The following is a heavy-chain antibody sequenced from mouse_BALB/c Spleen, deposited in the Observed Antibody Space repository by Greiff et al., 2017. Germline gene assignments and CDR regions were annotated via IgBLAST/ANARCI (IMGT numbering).Heavy chain of an antibody. J-gene: IGHJ4*01. CDR2: INPYNGAT. CDR1: GYSFTGYY. CDR3: ARPGPSMDY. V-gene: IGHV1-26*01. Sequence: EVQLQQSGPELVKPGASVKISCKASGYSFTGYYMHWVKQSHVKSLEWIGRINPYNGATSYNQNFKDKASLTVDKSSSTAYMELHSLTSEDSAVYYCARPGPSMDYWGQGTSVTVSS. D-gene: IGHD3-1*01.